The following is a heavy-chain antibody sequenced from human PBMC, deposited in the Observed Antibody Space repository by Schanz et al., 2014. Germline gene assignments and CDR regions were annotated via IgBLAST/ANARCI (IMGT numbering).Heavy chain of an antibody. Sequence: QVQLVQSEAEVKKPGSSVKVSCKASGGTFSSYTISWVRQAPGQGLEWMGRIIPILGIANYAQKFQGRVTITADKSTFTAYMDVNSLRSEDTAVYYCASSGAGYSSSWDFDYWGQGTLVTVSS. CDR2: IIPILGIA. V-gene: IGHV1-69*02. CDR1: GGTFSSYT. D-gene: IGHD6-13*01. J-gene: IGHJ4*02. CDR3: ASSGAGYSSSWDFDY.